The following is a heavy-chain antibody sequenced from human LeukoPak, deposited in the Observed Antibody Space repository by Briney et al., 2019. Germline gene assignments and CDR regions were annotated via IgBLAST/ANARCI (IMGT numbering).Heavy chain of an antibody. V-gene: IGHV3-23*01. CDR2: VSSNGGNT. CDR3: ARDEKDANPQYFFVF. J-gene: IGHJ4*02. Sequence: GGSLRLSCEASGFTFSSYAMHWVRQAPGKGLDWVSAVSSNGGNTYYADSVKGRFTISRDNSKNTLYLQMNRLRAEDTAVYYCARDEKDANPQYFFVFWGRGTLVAASS. CDR1: GFTFSSYA. D-gene: IGHD4/OR15-4a*01.